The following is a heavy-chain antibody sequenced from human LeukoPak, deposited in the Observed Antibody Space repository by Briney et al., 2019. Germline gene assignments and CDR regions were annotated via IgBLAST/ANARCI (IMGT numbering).Heavy chain of an antibody. V-gene: IGHV4-34*01. J-gene: IGHJ5*02. D-gene: IGHD1-1*01. Sequence: SETLSLTCAVYGGSFSGYYWSWIRQPPGKGLEWIGEINHSGSTYYNPSLKSRVTISVDTSKNQFSLKLSSVTAADTAVYYCARPVPSRLGWFDPWGQGTLVTVSS. CDR2: INHSGST. CDR3: ARPVPSRLGWFDP. CDR1: GGSFSGYY.